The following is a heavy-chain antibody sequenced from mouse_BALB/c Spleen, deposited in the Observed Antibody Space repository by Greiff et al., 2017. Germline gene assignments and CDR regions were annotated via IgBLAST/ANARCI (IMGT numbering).Heavy chain of an antibody. D-gene: IGHD3-2*01. V-gene: IGHV3-8*02. CDR2: ISYSGST. CDR1: GDSITSGY. Sequence: VQLKESGPSLVKPSQTLSLTCSVTGDSITSGYWNWIRKFPGNKLEYMGYISYSGSTYYNPSLKSRISITRDTSKNQYYLQLNSVTTEDTATYYCARYDSSGYYFDYWGQGTTLTVSS. CDR3: ARYDSSGYYFDY. J-gene: IGHJ2*01.